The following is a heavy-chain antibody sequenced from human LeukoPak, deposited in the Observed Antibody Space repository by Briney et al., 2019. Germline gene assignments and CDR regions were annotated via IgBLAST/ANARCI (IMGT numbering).Heavy chain of an antibody. D-gene: IGHD4-11*01. CDR2: ISGSGGST. Sequence: GESQRLSRAASGFTFSSYAMSWVPLDLGKGLEWVSGISGSGGSTNYADSVKGRFTISRDNSKNTLYLQMNSLRAEDTAEYYCAKTNSAQYFDYWGQGTLVTVSS. CDR1: GFTFSSYA. J-gene: IGHJ4*02. V-gene: IGHV3-23*01. CDR3: AKTNSAQYFDY.